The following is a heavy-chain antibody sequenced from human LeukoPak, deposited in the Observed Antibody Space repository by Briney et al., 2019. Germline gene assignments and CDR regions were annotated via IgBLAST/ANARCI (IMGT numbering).Heavy chain of an antibody. CDR3: ASIMADY. CDR2: INHSGST. Sequence: PSETLSLTCAVYGGSFSGYYWSWIRQPPGKGLEWIGEINHSGSTNYNPSLKSRVTISVDTSKYQFSLKLSSVTAADTAAYYCASIMADYWGQGTLVTVSS. J-gene: IGHJ4*02. D-gene: IGHD3-16*01. CDR1: GGSFSGYY. V-gene: IGHV4-34*01.